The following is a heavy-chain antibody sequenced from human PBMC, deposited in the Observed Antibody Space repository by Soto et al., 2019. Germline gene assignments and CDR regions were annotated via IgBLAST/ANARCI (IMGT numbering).Heavy chain of an antibody. CDR1: GYTFTGYY. J-gene: IGHJ3*02. D-gene: IGHD2-15*01. Sequence: GASVKVSCKASGYTFTGYYMHWVRQAPGQGLEWMGWINPNSGGTNYAQKVQGWVTMTRDTSISTAYMELSRLRSEDTAVYYCARERGYCSGGSCRRADAFDIWGQGTMVTVSS. CDR3: ARERGYCSGGSCRRADAFDI. V-gene: IGHV1-2*04. CDR2: INPNSGGT.